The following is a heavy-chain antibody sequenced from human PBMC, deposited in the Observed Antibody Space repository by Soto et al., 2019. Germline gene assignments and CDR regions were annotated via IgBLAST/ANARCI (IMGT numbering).Heavy chain of an antibody. J-gene: IGHJ4*02. Sequence: PVGSLRLSCAASGFTFSSYAMSWVRQAPGKGLEWVSAISGSGGSTYYADSVKGRFTISRDNSKNTLYLQMNSLRAEDTAVYYCAKDYDILTGQFDYWGQGTLVTVSS. D-gene: IGHD3-9*01. CDR1: GFTFSSYA. CDR3: AKDYDILTGQFDY. CDR2: ISGSGGST. V-gene: IGHV3-23*01.